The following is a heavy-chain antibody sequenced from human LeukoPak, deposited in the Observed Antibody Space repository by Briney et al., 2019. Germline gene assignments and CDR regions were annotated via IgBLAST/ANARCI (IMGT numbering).Heavy chain of an antibody. Sequence: GGSLRLSCAASGFTFSSYWMAWVRQAPGKGLEWVANIKEDGSEKNYVDSVKGRFTISRDNAKNSLYPQMNSLRAEDTAVYYCARDAGYGYDRFDYWGQGTQVTVSS. CDR2: IKEDGSEK. CDR3: ARDAGYGYDRFDY. CDR1: GFTFSSYW. J-gene: IGHJ4*02. D-gene: IGHD5-18*01. V-gene: IGHV3-7*01.